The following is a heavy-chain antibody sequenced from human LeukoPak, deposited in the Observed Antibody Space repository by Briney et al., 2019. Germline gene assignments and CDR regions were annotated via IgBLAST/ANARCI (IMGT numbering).Heavy chain of an antibody. J-gene: IGHJ6*02. Sequence: SETLSLTCAVYGGSFSGYYWSWIRQPPGKGLEWIGEINHSGSTNYNPSLKSRVTISVDTSKNQFSLKLSSVTAADTAVYYCAREARSSSWLTTGLYGMDVRGQGTTVTVSS. V-gene: IGHV4-34*01. CDR3: AREARSSSWLTTGLYGMDV. CDR2: INHSGST. CDR1: GGSFSGYY. D-gene: IGHD6-13*01.